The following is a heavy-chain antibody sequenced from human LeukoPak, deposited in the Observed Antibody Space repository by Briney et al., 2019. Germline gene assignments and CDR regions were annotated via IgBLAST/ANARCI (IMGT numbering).Heavy chain of an antibody. CDR3: AKTSYGSGSYRYYYYYGMDV. D-gene: IGHD3-10*01. J-gene: IGHJ6*02. CDR1: GGSFSGYY. Sequence: PSETLSLTCAVYGGSFSGYYWGWIRQPPGKGLEWIGEINHSGSTNYNPSLKSRVTISVDTSKNQFSLKLSSVTAADTAVYYCAKTSYGSGSYRYYYYYGMDVWGQGTTVTVSS. V-gene: IGHV4-34*01. CDR2: INHSGST.